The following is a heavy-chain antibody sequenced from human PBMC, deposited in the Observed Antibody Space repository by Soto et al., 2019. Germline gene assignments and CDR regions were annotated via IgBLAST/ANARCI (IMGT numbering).Heavy chain of an antibody. D-gene: IGHD4-17*01. CDR1: GFTFSNAW. Sequence: PGGSLRLSCAASGFTFSNAWMSWVRQAPGKGLEWVGRIKSKTDGGTTDYAAPVKGRFTISRDDSKNTLYLQMNSLKTEDTAVYYCTTLPASMTTVTPVDYWGQGTLVTVSS. V-gene: IGHV3-15*01. J-gene: IGHJ4*02. CDR2: IKSKTDGGTT. CDR3: TTLPASMTTVTPVDY.